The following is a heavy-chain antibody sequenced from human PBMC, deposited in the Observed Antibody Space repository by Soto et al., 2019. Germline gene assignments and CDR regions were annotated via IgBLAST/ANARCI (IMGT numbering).Heavy chain of an antibody. Sequence: EVQLVEPGGGLVQPGGSLKLSCTSSEFTFSGSAVHWVRQASGKGLEWVGRIRSKANTYETAYVESVKGRFTISRDDSKNTAYLQIDRLRTEDTAVYFCLSILVRGGMIRGYWGQGTQVTVSS. J-gene: IGHJ4*02. CDR2: IRSKANTYET. CDR1: EFTFSGSA. CDR3: LSILVRGGMIRGY. V-gene: IGHV3-73*02. D-gene: IGHD3-10*01.